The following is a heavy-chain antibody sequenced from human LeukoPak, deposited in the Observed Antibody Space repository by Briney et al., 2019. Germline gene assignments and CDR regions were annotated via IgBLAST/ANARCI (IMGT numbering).Heavy chain of an antibody. D-gene: IGHD6-13*01. CDR1: GFTFSSYA. CDR3: ARGIAAAYTRPFDY. Sequence: GGSLRLSCAASGFTFSSYAMSWVRQAPGKGLEWVSGISGSGGSTYYADSVKGRITISRDNSKNTLYLQTNSLRAEDTAVYYCARGIAAAYTRPFDYWGQGTLVTVSS. J-gene: IGHJ4*02. V-gene: IGHV3-23*01. CDR2: ISGSGGST.